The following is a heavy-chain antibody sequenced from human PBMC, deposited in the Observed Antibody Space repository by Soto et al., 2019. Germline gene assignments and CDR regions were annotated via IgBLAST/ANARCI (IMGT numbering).Heavy chain of an antibody. CDR1: GATFSSYA. D-gene: IGHD6-19*01. J-gene: IGHJ6*02. V-gene: IGHV1-69*13. CDR2: IIPIFGTA. Sequence: SVKLSCKASGATFSSYAISWVRQAPGQGLEWMGGIIPIFGTANYAQKFQGRVTITADESTSTAYMELSSLRSEDTAVYYCARDRTPYSSGWYRLMDVWGQGTTVTVSS. CDR3: ARDRTPYSSGWYRLMDV.